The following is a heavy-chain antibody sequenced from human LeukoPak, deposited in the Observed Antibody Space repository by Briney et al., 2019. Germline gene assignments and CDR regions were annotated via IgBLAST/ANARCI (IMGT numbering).Heavy chain of an antibody. CDR3: ARDTTTYYDSSGYHPSYYFDY. Sequence: GGSLRLSCAASRFTFSSYSMNWVRQAPGKGLEWVSYISSSSSTIYYADSVKGRFTISRDNAKNSLYLQMNSLRAEDTAVYYCARDTTTYYDSSGYHPSYYFDYWGQGTLVTVSS. V-gene: IGHV3-48*01. J-gene: IGHJ4*02. CDR1: RFTFSSYS. CDR2: ISSSSSTI. D-gene: IGHD3-22*01.